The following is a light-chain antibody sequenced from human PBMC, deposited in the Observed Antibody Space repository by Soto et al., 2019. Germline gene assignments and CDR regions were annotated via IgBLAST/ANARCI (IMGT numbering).Light chain of an antibody. V-gene: IGLV2-23*02. J-gene: IGLJ3*02. Sequence: QSALTQPASVSGSPGQSITISCTGTNSDVGSFNLVSWYQHHPGKAPELILYEVSQRPSGVSSRLSGSKSGNTASLTISGLQAEDEADYYCSSYAGNSPLWVFGGGTKVTVL. CDR3: SSYAGNSPLWV. CDR1: NSDVGSFNL. CDR2: EVS.